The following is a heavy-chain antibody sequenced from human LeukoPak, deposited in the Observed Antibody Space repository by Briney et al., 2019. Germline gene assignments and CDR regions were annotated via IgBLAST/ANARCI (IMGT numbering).Heavy chain of an antibody. V-gene: IGHV4-4*07. CDR1: GGSISSYY. CDR2: IYTSGST. CDR3: ARDSEYQLLSYYYYYMDV. Sequence: PSETLSLTCTVSGGSISSYYWSWIRQPAGKGLEWIGRIYTSGSTNYNPSLKSRVTMSVDTSKNQFSLKLSSVTAADTAVYYCARDSEYQLLSYYYYYMDVWGKGTTVTVSS. J-gene: IGHJ6*03. D-gene: IGHD2-2*01.